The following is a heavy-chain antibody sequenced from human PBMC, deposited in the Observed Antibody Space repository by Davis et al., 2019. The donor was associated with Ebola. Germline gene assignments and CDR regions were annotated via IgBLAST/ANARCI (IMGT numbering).Heavy chain of an antibody. CDR3: ARDNHRLTGTTFLPDY. D-gene: IGHD1-20*01. CDR2: INPSGGST. V-gene: IGHV1-46*01. CDR1: GYTFTSYY. J-gene: IGHJ4*02. Sequence: ASVKVSCKASGYTFTSYYMHWLRQAPGQGLEWMGIINPSGGSTSYAQKFQGRVTMTRDTSTSTVYMELSSLRSEDTAVYYCARDNHRLTGTTFLPDYWGQGTLVTVSS.